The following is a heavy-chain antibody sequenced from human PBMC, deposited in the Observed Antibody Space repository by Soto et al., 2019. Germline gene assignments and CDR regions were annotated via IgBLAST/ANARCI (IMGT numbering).Heavy chain of an antibody. D-gene: IGHD3-3*01. Sequence: GGSLRLSCAASGFTFSSYAMSWVRQAPGKGLEWVSAISGSGGSTYYADSVKGRFTISRDNSKNTLYLQMNSPRAEDTAVYYCAKALSRRITIFGVVNHYYYGMDVWGQGTTVTVSS. J-gene: IGHJ6*02. CDR1: GFTFSSYA. CDR3: AKALSRRITIFGVVNHYYYGMDV. CDR2: ISGSGGST. V-gene: IGHV3-23*01.